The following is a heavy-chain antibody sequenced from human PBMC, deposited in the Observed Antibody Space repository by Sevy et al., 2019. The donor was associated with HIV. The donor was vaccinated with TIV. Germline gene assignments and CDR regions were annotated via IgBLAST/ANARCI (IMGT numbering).Heavy chain of an antibody. V-gene: IGHV3-48*03. J-gene: IGHJ4*02. CDR2: ISSSGSTI. Sequence: GGSLRLSCAASGFTFSSYEMNWVRQAPGKGLEWVSYISSSGSTIYYADSVKGRFTISRDNAKNSLYLQMNSLRAEDTAVYYCARVRDYYVSSGYPIFDYWGQGTLVTVSS. CDR3: ARVRDYYVSSGYPIFDY. CDR1: GFTFSSYE. D-gene: IGHD3-22*01.